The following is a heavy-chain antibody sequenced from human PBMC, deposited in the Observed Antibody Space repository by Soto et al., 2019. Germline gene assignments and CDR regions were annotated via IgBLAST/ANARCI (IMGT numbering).Heavy chain of an antibody. V-gene: IGHV3-30*18. CDR1: GFTFSSYG. J-gene: IGHJ1*01. CDR2: ISYDGSNK. Sequence: QVQLVESGGGVVQPGRSLRLSCAASGFTFSSYGMHWVRQAPGKGLEWVAVISYDGSNKYYADSVKGRFTISRDNSKNTLYLQMNSLRAEDTAVYYCAKDIAARKGPIPEYCQHWGQGTLVTVSS. D-gene: IGHD6-6*01. CDR3: AKDIAARKGPIPEYCQH.